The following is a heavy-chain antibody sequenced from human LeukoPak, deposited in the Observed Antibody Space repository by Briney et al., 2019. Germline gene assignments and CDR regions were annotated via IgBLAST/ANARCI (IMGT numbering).Heavy chain of an antibody. CDR1: GFTVSSNY. CDR2: ISSSSTI. Sequence: GGSLRLSCAASGFTVSSNYMSWVRQAPGKGLEWVSYISSSSTIYHADSVKGRFTISRDNAKNSLYLQMNSLRDEDTAVYYCARGSSGWVSYWGQGTLVTVSS. CDR3: ARGSSGWVSY. J-gene: IGHJ4*02. V-gene: IGHV3-48*02. D-gene: IGHD6-19*01.